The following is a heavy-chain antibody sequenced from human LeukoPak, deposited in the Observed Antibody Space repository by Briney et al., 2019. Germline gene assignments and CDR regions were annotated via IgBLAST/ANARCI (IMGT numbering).Heavy chain of an antibody. D-gene: IGHD3-16*01. J-gene: IGHJ4*02. V-gene: IGHV3-23*01. CDR2: ITGSGGST. CDR3: AKAGIYDYVWGSYLVD. CDR1: GFTFSSYG. Sequence: GGTLRLSCAASGFTFSSYGMSWVRQAPGKGLEWVSTITGSGGSTYYADSVKGRFTISRDNSKNTLYLQMNSLRAEDTAVYYCAKAGIYDYVWGSYLVDWGKGILVTVSS.